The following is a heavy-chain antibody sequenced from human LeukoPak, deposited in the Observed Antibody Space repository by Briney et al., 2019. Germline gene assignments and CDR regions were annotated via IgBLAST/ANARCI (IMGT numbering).Heavy chain of an antibody. Sequence: SETLSLTCAVYGGSFSGYYWSWIRQPPGKGLEWIGEINHSGSTNYNPSLKSRVTISVDTSKNQFSLKLSSVTAADTAVYYCARPRFNYDILTGSLRYMDVWGKGTTVTIPS. CDR1: GGSFSGYY. V-gene: IGHV4-34*01. J-gene: IGHJ6*03. CDR3: ARPRFNYDILTGSLRYMDV. D-gene: IGHD3-9*01. CDR2: INHSGST.